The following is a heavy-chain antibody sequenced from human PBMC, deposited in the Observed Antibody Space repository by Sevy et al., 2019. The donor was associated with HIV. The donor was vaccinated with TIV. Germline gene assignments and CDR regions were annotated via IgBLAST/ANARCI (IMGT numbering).Heavy chain of an antibody. CDR1: GGSSTSLY. V-gene: IGHV4-59*08. Sequence: SETLSLTCTVSGGSSTSLYWNWIRQPPGKGLEWIANIYYNGHINYNPSLKSWVTLSLDTSKNQFSLRLSSVTAADTAMYYCAGENAWGRGYSWGQGTLVTVSS. CDR3: AGENAWGRGYS. J-gene: IGHJ4*02. CDR2: IYYNGHI. D-gene: IGHD1-26*01.